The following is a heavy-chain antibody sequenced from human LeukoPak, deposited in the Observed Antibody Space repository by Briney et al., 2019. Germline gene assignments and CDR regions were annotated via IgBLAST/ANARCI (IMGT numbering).Heavy chain of an antibody. CDR1: GLTFTNAW. V-gene: IGHV3-15*07. CDR2: IASKTDGGAT. D-gene: IGHD3-10*01. Sequence: GGSLRLSFSASGLTFTNAWMNWVRQAPGEGLDWVGRIASKTDGGATDYAAPVKGRFTISRDDSKNTLNLQMNSLKTEDTAVYYCTTGIRGDWGQGTLVTVSS. CDR3: TTGIRGD. J-gene: IGHJ4*02.